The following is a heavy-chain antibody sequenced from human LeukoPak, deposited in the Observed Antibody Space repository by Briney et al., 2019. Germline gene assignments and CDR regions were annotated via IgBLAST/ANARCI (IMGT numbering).Heavy chain of an antibody. CDR2: IKQDGSEK. CDR3: ARDGGDPQSFYYYYYGMDV. D-gene: IGHD3-16*01. CDR1: GFTFTIYW. V-gene: IGHV3-7*01. J-gene: IGHJ6*02. Sequence: GGSLRLSCAASGFTFTIYWMSWVRQAPGKGLEWVANIKQDGSEKYYVDSVKGRFTISRDNAKNSLYLQMNSLRAEDTAVYYCARDGGDPQSFYYYYYGMDVWGQGTTVTVSS.